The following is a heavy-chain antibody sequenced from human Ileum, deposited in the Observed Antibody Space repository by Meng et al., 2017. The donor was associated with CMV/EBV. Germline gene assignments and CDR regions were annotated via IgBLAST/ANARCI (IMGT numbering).Heavy chain of an antibody. CDR3: ARGLGP. V-gene: IGHV1-18*01. D-gene: IGHD1-26*01. Sequence: QVPLVQSGAGGKKPGASVKVSCQASVYPFTSHGIGWVRQAPGQGLEWMGWIRAYNGNTNYAQKLQGRFTMPTDTSTSTAYMELRSLRSDDTAVYYCARGLGPWGQGTLVTVSS. CDR2: IRAYNGNT. J-gene: IGHJ5*02. CDR1: VYPFTSHG.